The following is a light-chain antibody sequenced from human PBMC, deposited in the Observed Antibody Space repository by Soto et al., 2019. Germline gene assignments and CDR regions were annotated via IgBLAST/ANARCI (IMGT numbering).Light chain of an antibody. CDR2: DAS. Sequence: DIQMTQSPSTLSATAGDRVTITCRASQSISSWLAWYQHKPGKAPKLLIYDASNLDSGVPSRFSGSGSGTEFSLTISNLQPDDCATYYCQQYNSYPRTFGQGTKVEIK. CDR3: QQYNSYPRT. CDR1: QSISSW. V-gene: IGKV1-5*01. J-gene: IGKJ1*01.